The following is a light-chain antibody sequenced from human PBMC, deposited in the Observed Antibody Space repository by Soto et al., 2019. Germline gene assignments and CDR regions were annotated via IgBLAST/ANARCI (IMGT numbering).Light chain of an antibody. CDR3: QKYNSAPLT. CDR2: GAS. V-gene: IGKV1-27*01. CDR1: QGIGNY. Sequence: IQMAQSPCSMPESVGDRVSSTCRGNQGIGNYLAWFQQKPGRVPKLLIYGASALQRGVPSRFSGSGYGTEFTLTISSLQPEDVATYYCQKYNSAPLTFGGGAKVDIK. J-gene: IGKJ4*01.